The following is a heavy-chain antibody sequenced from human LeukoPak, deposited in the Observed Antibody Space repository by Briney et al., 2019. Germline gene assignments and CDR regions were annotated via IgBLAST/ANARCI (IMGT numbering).Heavy chain of an antibody. J-gene: IGHJ4*02. CDR3: VGYGGNSF. CDR1: GFSLSSYS. V-gene: IGHV3-48*01. D-gene: IGHD4-23*01. CDR2: ISSSSTII. Sequence: PGGSLRLSCVASGFSLSSYSMSWVRQAPGKGLEWVSFISSSSTIIYYTDSVKGRFTISRDNAKNTVYLQMNGLKAEDTAVYYCVGYGGNSFWGQGTLVTVSS.